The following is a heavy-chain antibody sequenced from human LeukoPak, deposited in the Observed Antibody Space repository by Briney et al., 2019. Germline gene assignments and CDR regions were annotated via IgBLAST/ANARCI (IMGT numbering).Heavy chain of an antibody. CDR3: ARAVYYYGSGSYAHFDY. V-gene: IGHV1-3*01. D-gene: IGHD3-10*01. J-gene: IGHJ4*02. Sequence: ASVKVSCKASGYTFTSYAMHWVRQAPGQRLEWMGWINAGNGNTKYSQKFQGRVTITRDTSASTAYMELSSLRSEDTAVYYCARAVYYYGSGSYAHFDYWGQGTLVTVSS. CDR1: GYTFTSYA. CDR2: INAGNGNT.